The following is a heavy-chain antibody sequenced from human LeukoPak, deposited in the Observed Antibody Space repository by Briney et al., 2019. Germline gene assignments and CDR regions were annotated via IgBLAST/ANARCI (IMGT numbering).Heavy chain of an antibody. J-gene: IGHJ5*02. CDR3: ARSVTMVRGVRYLNWFDP. V-gene: IGHV1-18*04. CDR1: GYTFTGYS. CDR2: ISAYNGNT. D-gene: IGHD3-10*01. Sequence: ASVKVSCKTSGYTFTGYSMHWVRQAPGQGLEWMGWISAYNGNTNYAQKLQGRVTMTTDTSTSTAYMELRSLRSDDTAVYYCARSVTMVRGVRYLNWFDPWGQGTLVTVSS.